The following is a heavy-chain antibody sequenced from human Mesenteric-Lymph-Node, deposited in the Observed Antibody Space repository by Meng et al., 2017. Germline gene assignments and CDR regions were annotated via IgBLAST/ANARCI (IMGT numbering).Heavy chain of an antibody. V-gene: IGHV1-2*02. D-gene: IGHD6-13*01. Sequence: ASVKVSCKASGYTFTAYYIHWIRQAPGQGLEWMGWIYPNGDGTIYAQRFQGRVTMTSDTSINTAYMELSRLTFDDTAIYFCATIEGGSGTTWGQGTLVTVSS. CDR3: ATIEGGSGTT. CDR2: IYPNGDGT. CDR1: GYTFTAYY. J-gene: IGHJ1*01.